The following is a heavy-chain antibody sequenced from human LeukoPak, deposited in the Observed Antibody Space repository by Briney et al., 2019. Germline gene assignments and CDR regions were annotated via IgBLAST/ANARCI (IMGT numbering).Heavy chain of an antibody. J-gene: IGHJ4*02. D-gene: IGHD3-22*01. V-gene: IGHV3-30*03. CDR3: ARSYDSSGYYHHTLDY. Sequence: GGSLRLSCAASGFTFSSYSMNWVRQTPGKGLEWVAVISYDGSNKYYADSVKGRFTISRDNSKNTLYLQMNSLRAEDTAVYYCARSYDSSGYYHHTLDYWGQGTLVVVSS. CDR2: ISYDGSNK. CDR1: GFTFSSYS.